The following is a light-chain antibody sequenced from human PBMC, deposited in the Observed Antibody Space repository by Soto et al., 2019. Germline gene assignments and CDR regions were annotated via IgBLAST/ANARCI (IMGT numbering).Light chain of an antibody. CDR3: SSYTSSRTLLYV. J-gene: IGLJ1*01. Sequence: QSALTQPASVSGSPGQSVTISCTGTSSDVGGYQYVTWYQQHPGKAPKLMIYEVSNRPSGVSNRFSGSMSGNTASLTISGLQAEDEADYYCSSYTSSRTLLYVFGTGTKLTVL. CDR1: SSDVGGYQY. V-gene: IGLV2-14*01. CDR2: EVS.